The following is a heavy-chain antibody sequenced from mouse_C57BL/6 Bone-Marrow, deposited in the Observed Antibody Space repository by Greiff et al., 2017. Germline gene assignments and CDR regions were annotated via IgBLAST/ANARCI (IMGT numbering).Heavy chain of an antibody. J-gene: IGHJ4*01. CDR3: ARRDYGNYVDYAMDY. D-gene: IGHD2-1*01. CDR1: GFSLSTSGMG. Sequence: QVTLKESGPGILQSSQTLSLTCSFSGFSLSTSGMGVSWIRQPSGKGLEWLAHIYWDDDKRYNPSLKSRLTISKDTSRNQVFLKITSVDTADTATYYCARRDYGNYVDYAMDYWGQGTSVTVSS. CDR2: IYWDDDK. V-gene: IGHV8-12*01.